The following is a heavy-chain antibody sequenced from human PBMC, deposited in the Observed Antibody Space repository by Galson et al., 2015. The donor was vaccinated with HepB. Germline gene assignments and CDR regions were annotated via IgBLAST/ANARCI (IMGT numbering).Heavy chain of an antibody. Sequence: SLRLSCAASGFTFSSYTMHWVRQAPGKGLEYVSAISSNGGSTYYADSVKGRFTISRDNSKNTLYLQMSSLRAEDTAVYYCVKGTVPPSAPTTVTTAVDYWGQGTLVTVSS. D-gene: IGHD4-17*01. CDR1: GFTFSSYT. CDR3: VKGTVPPSAPTTVTTAVDY. J-gene: IGHJ4*02. V-gene: IGHV3-64D*06. CDR2: ISSNGGST.